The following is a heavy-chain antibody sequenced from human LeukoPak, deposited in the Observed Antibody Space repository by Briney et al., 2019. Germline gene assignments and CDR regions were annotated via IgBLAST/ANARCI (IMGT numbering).Heavy chain of an antibody. CDR1: GGSVRNYF. CDR3: ARGCSSSTCYGSLDP. Sequence: PSETLSLTCAVSGGSVRNYFWSWIRQPAGKGLELIGRIYSSGSTNYDPSLKSRVTMSVDTSNNQLSLKLSSVTAADTAVYYCARGCSSSTCYGSLDPWGQGTLVTVSS. V-gene: IGHV4-4*07. J-gene: IGHJ5*02. CDR2: IYSSGST. D-gene: IGHD2-2*01.